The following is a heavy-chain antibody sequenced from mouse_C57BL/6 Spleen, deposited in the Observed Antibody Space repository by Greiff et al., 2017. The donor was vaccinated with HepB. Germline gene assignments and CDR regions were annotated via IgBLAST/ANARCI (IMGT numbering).Heavy chain of an antibody. CDR3: AREGLYYGYDDGSWFAY. Sequence: QVQLQQSGAELARPGASVKLSCKASGYTFTSYGISWVKQRTGQGLEWIGEIYPRSGNTYYNEKFKGKATLTADKSSSTAYMELRSLTSEDSAVYFCAREGLYYGYDDGSWFAYWGQGTLVTVSA. V-gene: IGHV1-81*01. CDR2: IYPRSGNT. CDR1: GYTFTSYG. J-gene: IGHJ3*01. D-gene: IGHD2-2*01.